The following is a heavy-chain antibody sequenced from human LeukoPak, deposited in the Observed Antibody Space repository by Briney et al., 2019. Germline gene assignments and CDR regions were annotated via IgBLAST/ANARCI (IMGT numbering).Heavy chain of an antibody. J-gene: IGHJ4*02. CDR1: DSITSTSYY. Sequence: PSETLSLTCTVSDSITSTSYYWAWVRQPPGKGLQWIASIFHSGTTYFNPSVKSRVTLSIDTSRSQYSLQLASVTAADTALYYCARLGGYSYGARIFDYWGQGIRVAVSS. V-gene: IGHV4-39*01. D-gene: IGHD5-18*01. CDR3: ARLGGYSYGARIFDY. CDR2: IFHSGTT.